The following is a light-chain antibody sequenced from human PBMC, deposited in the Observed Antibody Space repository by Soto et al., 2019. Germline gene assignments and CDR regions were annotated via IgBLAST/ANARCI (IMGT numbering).Light chain of an antibody. V-gene: IGKV3-20*01. J-gene: IGKJ1*01. CDR3: QQYGNSPWT. CDR2: GAS. CDR1: QSVRSSY. Sequence: EIVFTQSPGTLSLSPGERAPLSCRASQSVRSSYLAWYQQKPGQAPRLFIYGASSRATGIPDRFSGSGSGTDFTLTISRLEPEDFAVYHCQQYGNSPWTFGQGTTGDIK.